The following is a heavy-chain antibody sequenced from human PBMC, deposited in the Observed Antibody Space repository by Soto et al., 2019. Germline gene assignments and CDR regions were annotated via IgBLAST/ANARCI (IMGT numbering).Heavy chain of an antibody. Sequence: ASVKVSCKASGYTFTSYYMHWVRQAPGQGLEWMGIINPSGGSTSYAQKFQGGVTMTRDTSTSTVYMELSSLRSEDTAVYYCARGGRYYDSSGYRTHDAFDIWGQGTMVTVS. CDR3: ARGGRYYDSSGYRTHDAFDI. J-gene: IGHJ3*02. D-gene: IGHD3-22*01. CDR2: INPSGGST. V-gene: IGHV1-46*01. CDR1: GYTFTSYY.